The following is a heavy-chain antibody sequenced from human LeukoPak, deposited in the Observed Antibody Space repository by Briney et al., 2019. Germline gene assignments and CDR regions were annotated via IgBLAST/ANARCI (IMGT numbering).Heavy chain of an antibody. V-gene: IGHV5-51*01. J-gene: IGHJ6*03. Sequence: PGESLKISCMVSGYSSISYWIGWVRQMPGKGVEWMWIIYPGDSDISYSSSVQCHVTISADKSITTAYLEWRSLKASDTAMYYCARHVSYCSSTSCQYYYYYMDVWGKGNTVTVSS. D-gene: IGHD2-2*01. CDR1: GYSSISYW. CDR3: ARHVSYCSSTSCQYYYYYMDV. CDR2: IYPGDSDI.